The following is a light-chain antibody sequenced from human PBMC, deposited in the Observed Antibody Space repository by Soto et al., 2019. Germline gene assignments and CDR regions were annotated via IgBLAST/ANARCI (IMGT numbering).Light chain of an antibody. CDR3: QQRKYWPPLT. CDR1: QRVDIY. Sequence: EVVVTQSPVTLALSPGERATLSCRTSQRVDIYVAWYQQRPGQAPRLLIYDSSNRAHGIPARFSGSGSGPDFTLTISSIEPEDFAVYYCQQRKYWPPLTFGGGTKVEIK. V-gene: IGKV3-11*01. J-gene: IGKJ4*01. CDR2: DSS.